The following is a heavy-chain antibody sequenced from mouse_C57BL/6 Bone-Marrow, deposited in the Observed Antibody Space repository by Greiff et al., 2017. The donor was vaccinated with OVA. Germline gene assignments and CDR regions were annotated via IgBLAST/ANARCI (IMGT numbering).Heavy chain of an antibody. CDR3: ARSRILCSSPFDY. CDR2: IYPGDGDT. V-gene: IGHV1-80*01. Sequence: QVQLQQSGAELVKPGASVKISCKASGYAFSSYWMNWVKQRPGKGLEWIGQIYPGDGDTNYNGKFKGKATLTADTSSSTAYMQLSSLTSEDSAVDFGARSRILCSSPFDYWGQGTTLTVSA. CDR1: GYAFSSYW. J-gene: IGHJ2*01. D-gene: IGHD1-1*01.